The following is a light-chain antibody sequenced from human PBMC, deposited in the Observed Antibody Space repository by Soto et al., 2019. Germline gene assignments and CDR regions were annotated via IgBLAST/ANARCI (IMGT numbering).Light chain of an antibody. CDR3: QKYDNAPLT. J-gene: IGKJ4*01. CDR1: QDISTY. Sequence: DIQMTQAPSSLSASVGDRVTITCRARQDISTYLAWYQQKPGKVPKLLISAAYTLQSGVPPRFSGSGSGTEFTLTISSPQPEDGANYYCQKYDNAPLTFGGGTKVEIK. V-gene: IGKV1-27*01. CDR2: AAY.